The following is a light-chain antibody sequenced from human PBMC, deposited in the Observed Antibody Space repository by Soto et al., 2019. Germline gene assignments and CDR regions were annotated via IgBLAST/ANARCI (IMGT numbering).Light chain of an antibody. J-gene: IGKJ2*01. Sequence: EIVLTQSPATLSLSPGERATLSCRASQSVSSYLAWYQQKPGQPPRLLIYDAFNRATGIPARFSGSGSGTDFTLTISGLEPVDFAVYYCQQRSSWPYTFGQGTKLEIK. CDR1: QSVSSY. CDR3: QQRSSWPYT. V-gene: IGKV3-11*01. CDR2: DAF.